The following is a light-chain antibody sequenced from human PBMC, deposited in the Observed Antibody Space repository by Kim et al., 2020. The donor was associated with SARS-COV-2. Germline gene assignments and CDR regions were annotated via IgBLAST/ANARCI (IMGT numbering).Light chain of an antibody. J-gene: IGLJ2*01. CDR2: RDT. CDR3: QVWDSSLVV. Sequence: SVALGQTAKITCGGNNIARRNVHWYLQRPGQAPVLVIYRDTDRPSAIPDRISGSKSGNTATLTISRAQVEDEADFYCQVWDSSLVVFGGGTKLTVL. CDR1: NIARRN. V-gene: IGLV3-9*01.